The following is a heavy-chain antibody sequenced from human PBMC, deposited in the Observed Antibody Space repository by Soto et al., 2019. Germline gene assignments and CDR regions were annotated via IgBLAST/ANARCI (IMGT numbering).Heavy chain of an antibody. CDR2: IYNDGST. V-gene: IGHV4-59*01. Sequence: SETLSLTCTVSGGSISSYYYSWIRQPPGKGLEWIGYIYNDGSTNYNPSLKSRVTMSVDTFKNQLSLKLTSVTAADTAVYYCARESRTMVRWGLDYWGQGILVTVSS. D-gene: IGHD4-17*01. J-gene: IGHJ4*02. CDR3: ARESRTMVRWGLDY. CDR1: GGSISSYY.